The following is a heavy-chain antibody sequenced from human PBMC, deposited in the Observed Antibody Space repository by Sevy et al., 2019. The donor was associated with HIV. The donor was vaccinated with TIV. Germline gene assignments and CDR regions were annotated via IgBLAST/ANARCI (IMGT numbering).Heavy chain of an antibody. V-gene: IGHV3-30-3*01. D-gene: IGHD4-17*01. CDR2: IIYDGSRK. CDR3: ARDQHDYAGNVRTGWFDP. Sequence: GGSLRLSCAASGFTFSSYTMHWVRQAPGKGLEWVANIIYDGSRKYYEDSVKGRFTISRDNSKNTLYLQMNSLSAEDTAVYYCARDQHDYAGNVRTGWFDPWGQGILVTVSS. CDR1: GFTFSSYT. J-gene: IGHJ5*02.